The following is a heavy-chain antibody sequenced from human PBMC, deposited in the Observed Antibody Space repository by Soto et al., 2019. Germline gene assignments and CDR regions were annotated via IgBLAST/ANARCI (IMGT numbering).Heavy chain of an antibody. CDR3: ARIPVDTSMIYWLDP. V-gene: IGHV4-61*08. Sequence: SETLSLTCTVSGGSVSSGDYYWSWIRQPPGKGLEWIGYIYYSGNTNYNPSLKSRVIISVDTSKNLFSLKLTSVTAADTAVYYCARIPVDTSMIYWLDPWGQGILVTV. CDR1: GGSVSSGDYY. J-gene: IGHJ5*02. D-gene: IGHD5-18*01. CDR2: IYYSGNT.